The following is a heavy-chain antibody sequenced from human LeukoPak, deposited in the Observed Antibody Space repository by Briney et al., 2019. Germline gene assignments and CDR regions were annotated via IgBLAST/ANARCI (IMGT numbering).Heavy chain of an antibody. CDR1: RFTFSSYW. CDR2: INSDGSSI. D-gene: IGHD5-12*01. CDR3: AREGRVSGYDFDC. Sequence: GGSLRLSCVASRFTFSSYWMHWVRQAPGKGLVWVSRINSDGSSITYADSVKGRFTISRDNAKNTLYLQMNSLRVEDTAVYYCAREGRVSGYDFDCWGQGTLVTVSS. J-gene: IGHJ4*02. V-gene: IGHV3-74*03.